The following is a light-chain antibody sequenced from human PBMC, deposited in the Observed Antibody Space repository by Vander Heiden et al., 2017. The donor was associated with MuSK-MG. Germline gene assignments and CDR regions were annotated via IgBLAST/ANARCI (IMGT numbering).Light chain of an antibody. CDR1: QSIRGW. V-gene: IGKV1-5*03. Sequence: DIQMTQSPSTVSASVGDRVIITCRASQSIRGWLAWYQQKPGKAPNLLIYKASSLESGVPSRFSGSGSGTDFTLTISSLQADDFATYYCLQYADYSPTFGEGTKVEIK. CDR3: LQYADYSPT. CDR2: KAS. J-gene: IGKJ4*02.